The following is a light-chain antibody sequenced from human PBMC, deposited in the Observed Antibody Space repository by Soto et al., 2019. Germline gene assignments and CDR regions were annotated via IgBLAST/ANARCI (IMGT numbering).Light chain of an antibody. CDR3: QQYNSSPYT. CDR2: EAS. CDR1: QSISSY. J-gene: IGKJ2*01. Sequence: DIQMTQSPSTLSASVGDRVTITCRASQSISSYLAWYQQKPGKAPKLLMYEASNLESGVPSRFSGSGSGTEFTLIISSLQPDDSATYYCQQYNSSPYTFGQGTNLEIK. V-gene: IGKV1-5*03.